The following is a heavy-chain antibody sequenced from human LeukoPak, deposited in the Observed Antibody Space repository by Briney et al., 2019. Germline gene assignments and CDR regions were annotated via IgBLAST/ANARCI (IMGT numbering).Heavy chain of an antibody. D-gene: IGHD3-10*01. CDR1: GFTVSSNY. CDR2: IYSGGST. CDR3: ARVPETGRYLDY. Sequence: GGSLRLSCAASGFTVSSNYMSWVRQAPGKGLEWVSVIYSGGSTYYADSVKGRFTISRDNSKNTLYLQMNSLRAEDTAVYYCARVPETGRYLDYWGQGTLVTVSS. J-gene: IGHJ4*02. V-gene: IGHV3-53*01.